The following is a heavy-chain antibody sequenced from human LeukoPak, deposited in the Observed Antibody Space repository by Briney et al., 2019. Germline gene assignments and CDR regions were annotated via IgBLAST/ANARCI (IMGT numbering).Heavy chain of an antibody. D-gene: IGHD3-3*01. CDR3: AGLRFLEWLDDNYGPFDY. CDR1: GYTFTGYY. V-gene: IGHV1-46*01. Sequence: ASVKVSCKASGYTFTGYYMHWVRQAPGQGLEWMGLIKGTGDSPDYTQSFQGRVTITEDTSSDTAYMELSSLRSEDTAVYYCAGLRFLEWLDDNYGPFDYWGQGTLVTVSS. J-gene: IGHJ4*02. CDR2: IKGTGDSP.